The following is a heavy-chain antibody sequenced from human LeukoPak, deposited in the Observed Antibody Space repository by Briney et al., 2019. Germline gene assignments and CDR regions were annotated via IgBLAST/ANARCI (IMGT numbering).Heavy chain of an antibody. Sequence: SETLSLTCAVYGASFSGYYWSWIRQPPGKGLECIGYVSYSGRTNHNPSLKSRVTISADTSKNQFSLKLTSVTAADTAVYYCARHERGAENLDYWGQGTLVTVSS. D-gene: IGHD1-1*01. CDR1: GASFSGYY. V-gene: IGHV4-59*08. CDR3: ARHERGAENLDY. CDR2: VSYSGRT. J-gene: IGHJ4*02.